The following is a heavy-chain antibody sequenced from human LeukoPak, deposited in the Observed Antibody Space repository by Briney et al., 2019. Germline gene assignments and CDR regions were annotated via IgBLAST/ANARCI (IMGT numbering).Heavy chain of an antibody. Sequence: GGSLRLSCAASGFTFSSYAMSWVRQAPGKGLEWVSAISGSGGSTYYADSVKGRFTISRDNSKNTLYLQMNSLRDEDTAVYYCARDLEIAVAHDYWGQGTLVTVSS. J-gene: IGHJ4*02. CDR1: GFTFSSYA. CDR3: ARDLEIAVAHDY. D-gene: IGHD6-19*01. CDR2: ISGSGGST. V-gene: IGHV3-23*01.